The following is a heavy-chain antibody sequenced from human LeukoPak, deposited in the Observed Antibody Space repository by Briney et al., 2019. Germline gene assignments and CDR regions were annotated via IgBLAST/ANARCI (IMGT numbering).Heavy chain of an antibody. D-gene: IGHD2-21*02. CDR2: IYYSGST. CDR3: ARVFYCGGDCYSWYFDY. J-gene: IGHJ4*02. V-gene: IGHV4-30-4*01. CDR1: GGSISSGDYY. Sequence: PSETLSLTCTVSGGSISSGDYYWSWIRQPPGKGLERIGYIYYSGSTYYNPSLKSRVTISVDTSKNQFSLKLSSVTAADTAVYYCARVFYCGGDCYSWYFDYWGQGTLVTVSS.